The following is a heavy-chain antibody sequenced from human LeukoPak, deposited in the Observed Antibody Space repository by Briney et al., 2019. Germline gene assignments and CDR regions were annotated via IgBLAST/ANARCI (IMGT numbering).Heavy chain of an antibody. Sequence: ASVKVSCKASGYTFTGYYMHWVRQAPGQGLEWMGWINPNSGDTNYAQKFQGRVTMTRDTSISTAYMELSRLRSDDTAVYYCARTVPVVVVTATFFDYWGQGTPVTVSS. D-gene: IGHD2-15*01. CDR2: INPNSGDT. CDR1: GYTFTGYY. J-gene: IGHJ4*02. V-gene: IGHV1-2*02. CDR3: ARTVPVVVVTATFFDY.